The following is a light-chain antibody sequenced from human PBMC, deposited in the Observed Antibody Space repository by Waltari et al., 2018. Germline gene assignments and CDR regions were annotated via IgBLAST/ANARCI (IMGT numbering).Light chain of an antibody. Sequence: EIVLTQSPAHLSLSTGERATLSCRASQSVSRYLAWYQQKPGQAPRLLIYDASNRATGIPARFSGSGSGTDFTLTISSLEPEDFAVYYCQHRYNWPLTFGGGTKVEIK. J-gene: IGKJ4*01. CDR3: QHRYNWPLT. CDR2: DAS. V-gene: IGKV3-11*01. CDR1: QSVSRY.